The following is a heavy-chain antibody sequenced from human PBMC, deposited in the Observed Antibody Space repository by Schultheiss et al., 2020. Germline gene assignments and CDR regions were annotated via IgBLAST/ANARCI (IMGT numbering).Heavy chain of an antibody. CDR2: ISYDGSNK. CDR1: GFTFSSYG. CDR3: ARDWVVVTRTPFDY. V-gene: IGHV3-30*03. D-gene: IGHD3-22*01. Sequence: GGSLRLSCAASGFTFSSYGMHWVRQAPGKGLEWVAVISYDGSNKYYADSVKGRFTISRDTSKSTLYLQMNSLRAEDTAMYYCARDWVVVTRTPFDYCGQGTLVTVSS. J-gene: IGHJ4*02.